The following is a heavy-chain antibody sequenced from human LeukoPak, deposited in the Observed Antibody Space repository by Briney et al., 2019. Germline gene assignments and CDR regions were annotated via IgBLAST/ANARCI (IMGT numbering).Heavy chain of an antibody. V-gene: IGHV4-4*07. CDR1: GGSISSYY. CDR2: IYTSGST. Sequence: SETLSLTCTVSGGSISSYYWSWIRQPAGKGLEWIGRIYTSGSTNYNPSLKSRVTMSVDTSKNQFSLKLSSVTAADTAVYHCAREYYYDSSGYYYWRFYAFDIWGQGTMVTVSS. J-gene: IGHJ3*02. D-gene: IGHD3-22*01. CDR3: AREYYYDSSGYYYWRFYAFDI.